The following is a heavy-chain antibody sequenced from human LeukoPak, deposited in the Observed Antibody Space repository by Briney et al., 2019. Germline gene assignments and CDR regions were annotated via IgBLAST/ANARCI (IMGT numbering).Heavy chain of an antibody. Sequence: ASVKVSCKTSGYPFVDFGINWVRQAPGQGLEWMGWISAFSGDTNYAQKLQGRVTMTRDTSTSTVYMELRRLRSDDTAVYYCGRDIRSDGSPADYWGQGSLVTVSS. CDR3: GRDIRSDGSPADY. CDR1: GYPFVDFG. V-gene: IGHV1-18*01. CDR2: ISAFSGDT. D-gene: IGHD2-15*01. J-gene: IGHJ4*02.